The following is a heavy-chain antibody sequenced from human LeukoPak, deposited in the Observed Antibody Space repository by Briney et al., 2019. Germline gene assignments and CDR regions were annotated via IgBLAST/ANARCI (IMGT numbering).Heavy chain of an antibody. D-gene: IGHD1-1*01. CDR2: IKQDGSEK. CDR1: GFTFSDYW. J-gene: IGHJ4*02. V-gene: IGHV3-7*01. CDR3: ARAGWNDREDY. Sequence: QPGGSLRLSCAASGFTFSDYWMSWVRQAPGKGLEWVANIKQDGSEKYYVDSVKGRFTISRDNAKNSLYLQMNSLRAEDTAVYYCARAGWNDREDYWGQGTLVTVSS.